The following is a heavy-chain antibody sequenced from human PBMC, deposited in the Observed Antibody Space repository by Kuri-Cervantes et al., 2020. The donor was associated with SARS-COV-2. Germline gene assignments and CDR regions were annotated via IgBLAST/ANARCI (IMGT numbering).Heavy chain of an antibody. V-gene: IGHV3-74*01. J-gene: IGHJ6*02. CDR2: INSDGSST. D-gene: IGHD3-3*01. CDR3: ASGGPYYDFWSGLTYYYYYGMDV. Sequence: GESLKISCAASGFTFSSYWMHWVRQAPGKGLVWVSRINSDGSSTSYADSVKGRFTISRDNAKNTLYLQMSSLRAEDTAVYYCASGGPYYDFWSGLTYYYYYGMDVWGQGTTVTVSS. CDR1: GFTFSSYW.